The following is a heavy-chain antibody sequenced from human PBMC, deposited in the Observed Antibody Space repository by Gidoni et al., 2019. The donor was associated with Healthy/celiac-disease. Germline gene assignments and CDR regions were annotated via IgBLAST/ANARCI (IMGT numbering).Heavy chain of an antibody. CDR1: GVTFISYG. D-gene: IGHD5-18*01. CDR3: ARDASGYSYGYGLDY. Sequence: QVQLVESGGGVVQTGRSLRLSWAASGVTFISYGMHWVRQAPGKGLEWVAVIWYDGSNKYYADSVKGRFTISRDNSKNTLYLQMNSLRAEDTAVYYCARDASGYSYGYGLDYWGQGTLVTVSS. CDR2: IWYDGSNK. J-gene: IGHJ4*02. V-gene: IGHV3-33*01.